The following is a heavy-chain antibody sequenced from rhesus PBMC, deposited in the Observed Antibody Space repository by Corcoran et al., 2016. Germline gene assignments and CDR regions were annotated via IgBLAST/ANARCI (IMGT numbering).Heavy chain of an antibody. CDR1: GGSFSSYW. J-gene: IGHJ6*01. V-gene: IGHV4-160*01. D-gene: IGHD3-3*01. CDR3: AREDKFWSGYTPHYGLDS. CDR2: IYVSGVST. Sequence: QVQLQESGPGLVKPSETLSLTCAVSGGSFSSYWWGWIRQPPGKGLEWIGNIYVSGVSTEYTPSRKSRATIARDTSKNRFSLERSSVTAADTAVYSCAREDKFWSGYTPHYGLDSWGQGVVVTVSS.